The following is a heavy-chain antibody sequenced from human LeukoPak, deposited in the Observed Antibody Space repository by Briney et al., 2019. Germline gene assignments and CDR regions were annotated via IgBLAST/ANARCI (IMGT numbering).Heavy chain of an antibody. D-gene: IGHD3-3*01. Sequence: ASVKVSCKVSGYTLTELSIHWVRQAPGKGPEWMGRFDPADGERIYAQRFQGRVTMTEDPSTNTAYIQLNRLRYDDTAVYYCARGQSGRRFLADYWGQGTLVTVSS. CDR3: ARGQSGRRFLADY. CDR1: GYTLTELS. CDR2: FDPADGER. V-gene: IGHV1-24*01. J-gene: IGHJ4*02.